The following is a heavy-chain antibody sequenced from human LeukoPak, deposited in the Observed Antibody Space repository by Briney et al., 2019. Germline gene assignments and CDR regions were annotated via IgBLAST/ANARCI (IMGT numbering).Heavy chain of an antibody. CDR1: GFTFSSYG. D-gene: IGHD5-12*01. V-gene: IGHV3-30*02. Sequence: GGSLRLSCAASGFTFSSYGMHWVRQAPAKGLEGVAFIRYDGSNKYYADSVKGRFTISRDNSKNTLYLQMNSLRAEDTAVYYCAKDGAATISRYYYYMDVWGKGTTVTISS. CDR3: AKDGAATISRYYYYMDV. J-gene: IGHJ6*03. CDR2: IRYDGSNK.